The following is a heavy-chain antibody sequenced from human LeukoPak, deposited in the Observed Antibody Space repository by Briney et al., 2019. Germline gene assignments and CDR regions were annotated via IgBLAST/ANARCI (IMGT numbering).Heavy chain of an antibody. CDR3: ARDLGQYYDTSDNWFDP. CDR2: INSDGINT. CDR1: GFTFSNYW. Sequence: GGSLRLSCAASGFTFSNYWMHWVRQAPGKGLVWVSRINSDGINTSYADSVKGRFTISRDNAKNALNLQMNSLRAEDTAVYYCARDLGQYYDTSDNWFDPWGQGTLVTVSS. J-gene: IGHJ5*02. V-gene: IGHV3-74*01. D-gene: IGHD3-22*01.